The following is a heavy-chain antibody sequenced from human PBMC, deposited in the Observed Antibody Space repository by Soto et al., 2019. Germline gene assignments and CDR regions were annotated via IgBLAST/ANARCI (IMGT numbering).Heavy chain of an antibody. J-gene: IGHJ6*02. CDR2: IIPIFGTA. V-gene: IGHV1-69*12. Sequence: QVQLVQSGAEVKKPGSSVKVSCKASGGTFSSYAISWVRQAPGQGLEWMGGIIPIFGTANYAQKFQGRVTITADESTSTAYMELSSLRSEDTAVYYCARDQEYSSSSEVRINYYYYGMDVWGQGTTVTVSS. CDR1: GGTFSSYA. D-gene: IGHD6-6*01. CDR3: ARDQEYSSSSEVRINYYYYGMDV.